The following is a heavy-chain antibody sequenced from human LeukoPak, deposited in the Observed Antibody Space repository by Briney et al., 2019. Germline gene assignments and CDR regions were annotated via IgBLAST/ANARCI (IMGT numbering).Heavy chain of an antibody. D-gene: IGHD3-10*01. J-gene: IGHJ6*02. Sequence: SETLSLTCIVSGDSLSSYYWTWIRQPPGKGLEWIGYSGSTNYNPSLKSRVTISIDTSKKHLSLTLSSVTAADTAVYYCARASRHYYGSGENLQPWPAGLDVWGQGTTVTVS. CDR1: GDSLSSYY. V-gene: IGHV4-59*01. CDR3: ARASRHYYGSGENLQPWPAGLDV. CDR2: SGST.